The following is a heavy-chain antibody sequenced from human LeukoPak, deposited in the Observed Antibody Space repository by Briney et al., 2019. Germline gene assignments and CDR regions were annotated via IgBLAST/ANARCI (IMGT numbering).Heavy chain of an antibody. D-gene: IGHD5-24*01. Sequence: GGSLRLSCAASGFTFSSYAMSWVRQAPGKGLEWVSAISSTGGSTYYADSVKGRFTISRDNAKNSLYLQMNSLRAEDTAVYYCARDGYNSHFDYWGQGTLVTVSS. CDR1: GFTFSSYA. V-gene: IGHV3-23*01. J-gene: IGHJ4*02. CDR2: ISSTGGST. CDR3: ARDGYNSHFDY.